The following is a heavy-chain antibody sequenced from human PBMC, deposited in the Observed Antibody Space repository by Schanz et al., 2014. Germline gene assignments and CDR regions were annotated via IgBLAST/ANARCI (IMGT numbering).Heavy chain of an antibody. V-gene: IGHV3-23*01. D-gene: IGHD3-22*01. CDR2: FDAHDGRA. CDR1: GFSFGNYG. CDR3: AKDISDTSGKDDY. Sequence: EAHLLESGGGLVEPGGSLRLSCAASGFSFGNYGMSWVRQAPGKGLEWVSGFDAHDGRAYYADSAKGRFTISRDNSKNTLFLQMNSLRVEDSAIYYCAKDISDTSGKDDYWGQGTLVTVSS. J-gene: IGHJ4*02.